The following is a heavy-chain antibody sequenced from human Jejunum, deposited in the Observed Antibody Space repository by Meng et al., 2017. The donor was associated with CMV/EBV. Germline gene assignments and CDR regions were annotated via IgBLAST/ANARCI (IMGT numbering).Heavy chain of an antibody. CDR2: INPKSGAT. D-gene: IGHD2-15*01. J-gene: IGHJ6*02. CDR3: ARVCDWLRQEWWLDF. CDR1: TGSGDY. V-gene: IGHV1-2*02. Sequence: TGSGDYVQWVRQAPGQGLEWVGWINPKSGATKYAQKFQGRVTMTRDTSISVAYLEVSALRSDDTAVYFCARVCDWLRQEWWLDFWGQGTTVTVSS.